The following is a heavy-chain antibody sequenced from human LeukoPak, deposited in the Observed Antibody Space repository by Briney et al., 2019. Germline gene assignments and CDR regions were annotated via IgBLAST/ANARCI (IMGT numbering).Heavy chain of an antibody. CDR3: AKDTPYSSGWRPFDY. Sequence: PGGSLRLSCAASGFTFSSFAMSWVRQAPGKGLEWVSAISGSGGSTYYADSVKGRFTISRDNSKNTLYLQMNSLRAEDTAVYYCAKDTPYSSGWRPFDYWGQGTLVTVSS. CDR1: GFTFSSFA. CDR2: ISGSGGST. D-gene: IGHD6-19*01. J-gene: IGHJ4*02. V-gene: IGHV3-23*01.